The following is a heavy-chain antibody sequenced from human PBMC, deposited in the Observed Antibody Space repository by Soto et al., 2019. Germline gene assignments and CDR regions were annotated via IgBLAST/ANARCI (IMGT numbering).Heavy chain of an antibody. Sequence: GASVKVSCKASGYTFTSYGISWVRQAPGQGLEWMGWISAYNGNTNYAQKLQGRVTMTTDTSTSTAYMELRSLRSDDTALYYCAREDGYCSGGSCHSGGWLEPWGQGTLVTVSS. J-gene: IGHJ5*02. CDR3: AREDGYCSGGSCHSGGWLEP. CDR2: ISAYNGNT. D-gene: IGHD2-15*01. V-gene: IGHV1-18*01. CDR1: GYTFTSYG.